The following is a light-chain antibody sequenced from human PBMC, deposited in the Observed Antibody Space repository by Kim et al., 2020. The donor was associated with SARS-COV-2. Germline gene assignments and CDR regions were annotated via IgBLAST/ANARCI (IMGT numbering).Light chain of an antibody. J-gene: IGKJ4*01. CDR3: QQRRNWPIT. CDR2: DTS. Sequence: LDPGDTATLSGRASQSGNSYISWYQQRSGQPPRLLIYDTSRRATGIPARFSGGGSGTDFTLTISSREPEDFAVYYCQQRRNWPITFGGGTKVDIK. CDR1: QSGNSY. V-gene: IGKV3-11*01.